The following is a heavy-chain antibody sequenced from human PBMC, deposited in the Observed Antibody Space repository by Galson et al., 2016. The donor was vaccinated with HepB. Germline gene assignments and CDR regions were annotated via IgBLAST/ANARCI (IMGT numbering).Heavy chain of an antibody. Sequence: SLRLSCAGSGFTFASYGMNWVRQAPGKGLEWVSYITSSGGAIYYTDSVKGRFTISRDNAKNSLYLQMNSLRAEDTAVYYCARDIYGPTYFYYYGLEVWGEGTTVTVSA. CDR1: GFTFASYG. J-gene: IGHJ6*04. D-gene: IGHD2/OR15-2a*01. CDR3: ARDIYGPTYFYYYGLEV. CDR2: ITSSGGAI. V-gene: IGHV3-48*01.